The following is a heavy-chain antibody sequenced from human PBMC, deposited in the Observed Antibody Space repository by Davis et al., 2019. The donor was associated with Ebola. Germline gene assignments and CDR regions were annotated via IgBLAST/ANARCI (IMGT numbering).Heavy chain of an antibody. V-gene: IGHV4-4*02. J-gene: IGHJ4*02. CDR2: IYDSGNT. CDR1: GVSISSSNW. D-gene: IGHD6-13*01. Sequence: SETLSLTCAVSGVSISSSNWWNWVRQPPGKGLEWIGEIYDSGNTNYNPSFKSRVTISVDKSKNQSSLKLSSVTAADTAVYYCASGYSSSWYDYWGQGTLVTVSS. CDR3: ASGYSSSWYDY.